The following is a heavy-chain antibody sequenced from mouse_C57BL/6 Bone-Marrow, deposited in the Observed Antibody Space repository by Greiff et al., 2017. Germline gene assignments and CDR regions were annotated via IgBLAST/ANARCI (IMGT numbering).Heavy chain of an antibody. CDR2: ISNLAYSI. Sequence: EVKVVESGGGLVQPGGSLKLSCAASGFTFSDYGMAWVRQAPRKGPEWVAFISNLAYSIYYADTVTGRFTISRENAKNTLYLEMSSRRSEDTAMYYCARHNYDYDVGYFDVWGTGTTVTVSS. D-gene: IGHD2-4*01. V-gene: IGHV5-15*01. J-gene: IGHJ1*03. CDR1: GFTFSDYG. CDR3: ARHNYDYDVGYFDV.